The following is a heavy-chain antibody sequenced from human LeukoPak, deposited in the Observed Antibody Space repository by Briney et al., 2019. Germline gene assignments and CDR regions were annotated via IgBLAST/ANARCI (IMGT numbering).Heavy chain of an antibody. CDR3: ARSYCSGGSCYRTRYYYYYYMDV. Sequence: SVKVSCKASGGTFSSYAISWVRQAPGQGLEWMGGITPIFGTANYAQKFQGRVTITTDESTSTGYMELSSLRSEDKAVYYCARSYCSGGSCYRTRYYYYYYMDVWGKGTTVTVSS. CDR1: GGTFSSYA. V-gene: IGHV1-69*05. CDR2: ITPIFGTA. D-gene: IGHD2-15*01. J-gene: IGHJ6*03.